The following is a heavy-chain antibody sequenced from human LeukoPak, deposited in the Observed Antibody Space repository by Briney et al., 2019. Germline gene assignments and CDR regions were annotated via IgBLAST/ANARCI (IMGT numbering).Heavy chain of an antibody. J-gene: IGHJ4*02. Sequence: GGSLRLSCAASGFSFSSYGMHWARQAPGKGLEWVAVISYDGSNKYYADSVKGRFTISRDNSKNTLYLQMNSLRAEDTAVYYCAKSGGTSSSGLGYWGQGTLVTVSS. CDR1: GFSFSSYG. V-gene: IGHV3-30*18. D-gene: IGHD6-13*01. CDR3: AKSGGTSSSGLGY. CDR2: ISYDGSNK.